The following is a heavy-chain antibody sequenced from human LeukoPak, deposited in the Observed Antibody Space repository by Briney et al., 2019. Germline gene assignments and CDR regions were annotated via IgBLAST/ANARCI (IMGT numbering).Heavy chain of an antibody. V-gene: IGHV3-23*01. CDR3: ARVGVWFGELLVY. Sequence: GESLKISCKGSGYSFTSYWIGWVRQAPGKGLEWVSAISGSGGSTYYADSVKGRFTISRDNAKNTLYLQMNSLRAEDTAVYYCARVGVWFGELLVYWGQGTLVTVSS. CDR1: GYSFTSYW. D-gene: IGHD3-10*01. J-gene: IGHJ4*02. CDR2: ISGSGGST.